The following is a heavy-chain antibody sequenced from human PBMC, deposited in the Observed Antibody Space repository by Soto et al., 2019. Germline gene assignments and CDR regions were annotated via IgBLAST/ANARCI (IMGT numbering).Heavy chain of an antibody. CDR3: AREISYYFDS. V-gene: IGHV4-30-2*01. J-gene: IGHJ4*02. CDR2: IYHSGAT. CDR1: GDSISLDGFS. Sequence: QVQLQESGSGLVKPSQTLVLTCTVSGDSISLDGFSWSWIRQPPGKGLEWIGFIYHSGATYYNPSLKSRVTTSVVKSKNQFSLRLASVTAADTAVYYCAREISYYFDSWGQGTLVTVSS.